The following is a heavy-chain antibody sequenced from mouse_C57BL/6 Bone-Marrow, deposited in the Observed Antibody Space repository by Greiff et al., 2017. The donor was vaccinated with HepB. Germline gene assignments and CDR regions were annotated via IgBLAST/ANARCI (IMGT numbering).Heavy chain of an antibody. D-gene: IGHD2-4*01. J-gene: IGHJ3*01. CDR2: ISDGGSYT. CDR1: GFTFTSYA. V-gene: IGHV5-4*01. CDR3: ASVDYEPCRGWFAY. Sequence: EVQLQESGGGLVKPGGSLKLSCAASGFTFTSYAMSWVRQTPEKGLEWVAIISDGGSYTYYPDNVKGQCTISRDKATNNVYLQMSHLKSKNTAMYYYASVDYEPCRGWFAYGDRGTRITVSA.